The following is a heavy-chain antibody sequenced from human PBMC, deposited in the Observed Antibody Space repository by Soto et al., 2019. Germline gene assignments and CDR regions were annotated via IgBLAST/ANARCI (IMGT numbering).Heavy chain of an antibody. CDR3: ARCWETVGKTTPFAY. D-gene: IGHD1-26*01. CDR2: IIPMFGTP. CDR1: GGTFSAYP. J-gene: IGHJ4*02. V-gene: IGHV1-69*06. Sequence: QVQLVQSGAEVKKPGSSVRVSCKASGGTFSAYPINWVRQAPGHGLEGMGGIIPMFGTPNYAQNFRGRVTIIAAKSTSTAYMEVSNLRSEDTAVYFCARCWETVGKTTPFAYWGQGTLVTVSS.